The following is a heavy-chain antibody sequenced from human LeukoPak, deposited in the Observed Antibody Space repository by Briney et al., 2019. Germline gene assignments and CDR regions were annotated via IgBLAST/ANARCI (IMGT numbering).Heavy chain of an antibody. V-gene: IGHV3-23*01. D-gene: IGHD3-10*01. CDR1: GFTFSSYA. CDR3: AKDMSPLLLWSPTKTYYYYYYGMDV. CDR2: ISGSGGST. Sequence: GGSLRLSCAASGFTFSSYAMSWVRQAPGKGLEWVSAISGSGGSTYYADSVKGRFTISRDNSKNTLYLQMNSLRAEDTAVYYCAKDMSPLLLWSPTKTYYYYYYGMDVWGQGTTVTVSS. J-gene: IGHJ6*02.